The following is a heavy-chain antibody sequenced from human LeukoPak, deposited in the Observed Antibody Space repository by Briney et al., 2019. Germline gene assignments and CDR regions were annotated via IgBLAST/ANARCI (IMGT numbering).Heavy chain of an antibody. D-gene: IGHD3-16*01. J-gene: IGHJ4*02. CDR3: ARFEAPAPWGVIDY. CDR2: ISSSSSTI. CDR1: GFTFSSYS. Sequence: GGSLRLSCAASGFTFSSYSMNWVRQAPGKGLEWVSYISSSSSTIYYADSVKGRFTISRDNAKNSLYLQMNSLRAEDTAVYYCARFEAPAPWGVIDYWGQGTLVTVSS. V-gene: IGHV3-48*01.